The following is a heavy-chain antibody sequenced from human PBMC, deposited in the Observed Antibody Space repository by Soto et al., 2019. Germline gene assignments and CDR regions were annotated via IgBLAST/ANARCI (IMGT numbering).Heavy chain of an antibody. D-gene: IGHD2-21*01. CDR1: GGSISSSSYY. CDR2: MYYSGST. V-gene: IGHV4-39*01. Sequence: SETLSLTCTVSGGSISSSSYYWGWIRQPPGKGLEWIGTMYYSGSTYYNPSLKSRVTISVDTSKHQFSLKLSSVTAADTAVYYCAGQAIARGSMDVWGQGTTVT. J-gene: IGHJ6*02. CDR3: AGQAIARGSMDV.